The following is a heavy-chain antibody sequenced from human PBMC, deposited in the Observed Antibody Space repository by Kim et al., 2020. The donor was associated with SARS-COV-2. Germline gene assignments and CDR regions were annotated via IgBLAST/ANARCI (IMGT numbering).Heavy chain of an antibody. CDR1: GYTFTSYA. Sequence: ASVKVSCKASGYTFTSYAMNWVRQAPGQGLEWMGWINTNTGNPTYAQGFTGRFVFSLDTSVSTAYLQISSLKAEDTAVYYCAAPDEIAVAGGYYYYGMDVWGQGTTVTVSS. D-gene: IGHD6-19*01. CDR2: INTNTGNP. V-gene: IGHV7-4-1*02. J-gene: IGHJ6*02. CDR3: AAPDEIAVAGGYYYYGMDV.